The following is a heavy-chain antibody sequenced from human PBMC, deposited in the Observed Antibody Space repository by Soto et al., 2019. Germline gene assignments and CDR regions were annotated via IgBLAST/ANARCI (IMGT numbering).Heavy chain of an antibody. Sequence: GESLKISCKASGYSFTTYWIAWVRQMPGRGLEWMGIINPGDSDIRYSPSFQGQVTISADNSISTAYLQWSSLKASDTAMYYCARHEQFYYYYYGMDVWGQGTAVTVSS. CDR2: INPGDSDI. CDR1: GYSFTTYW. V-gene: IGHV5-51*01. CDR3: ARHEQFYYYYYGMDV. D-gene: IGHD4-4*01. J-gene: IGHJ6*02.